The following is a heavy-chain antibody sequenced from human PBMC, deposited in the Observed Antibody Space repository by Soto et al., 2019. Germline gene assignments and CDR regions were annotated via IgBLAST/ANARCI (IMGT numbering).Heavy chain of an antibody. CDR1: GGSMTTCSYF. J-gene: IGHJ4*02. D-gene: IGHD1-1*01. V-gene: IGHV4-61*01. Sequence: SETLSRTCNVSGGSMTTCSYFWTWIRQPPGKGLEWIGYVFRSGSINYSPSFKSRVTISMDTSKNQFSLMLKSVTAADTAVYFCARARNRYFDYWGQGALVTVSS. CDR2: VFRSGSI. CDR3: ARARNRYFDY.